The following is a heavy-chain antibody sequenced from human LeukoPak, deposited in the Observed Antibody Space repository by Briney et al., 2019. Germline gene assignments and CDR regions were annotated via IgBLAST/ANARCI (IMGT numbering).Heavy chain of an antibody. CDR3: SRGGANDL. D-gene: IGHD4/OR15-4a*01. CDR2: IFTSGST. Sequence: SETLSLTSTVSGGSISSDYWSWIRQPAGKGLEWIGRIFTSGSTSYNPSLKSRVTMSLDTSKNQFSLKLSSVTAADTAVYFCSRGGANDLWGQGTLVTVSS. V-gene: IGHV4-4*07. J-gene: IGHJ5*02. CDR1: GGSISSDY.